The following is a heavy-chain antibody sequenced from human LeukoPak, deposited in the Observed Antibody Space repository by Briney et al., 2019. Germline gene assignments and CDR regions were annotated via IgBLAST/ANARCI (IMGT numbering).Heavy chain of an antibody. J-gene: IGHJ4*02. Sequence: PSETLSLTCTVSGGSISSGGYYWSWIRQHPGTGLEWIGYIYYSGSTYYNPSLKSRVTISVDTSKNQFSLKLSSVTAADTAVYYCARAISNYYGSGSYVDYWGQGTLVTVSS. V-gene: IGHV4-31*03. CDR1: GGSISSGGYY. CDR3: ARAISNYYGSGSYVDY. D-gene: IGHD3-10*01. CDR2: IYYSGST.